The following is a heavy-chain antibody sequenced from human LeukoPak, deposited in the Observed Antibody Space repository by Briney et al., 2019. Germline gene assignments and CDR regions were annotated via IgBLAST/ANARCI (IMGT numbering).Heavy chain of an antibody. Sequence: ASVKVSCKASGYTFTGYYMHWVRQAPGQGLEWMGWINPNSGGTNYAQKFQGRVTMTRDTSISTAYMELSRLRSDDTAVYYCARDPNTYYYDSSGPACDYWGQGTLVTVSS. CDR3: ARDPNTYYYDSSGPACDY. J-gene: IGHJ4*02. CDR2: INPNSGGT. D-gene: IGHD3-22*01. V-gene: IGHV1-2*02. CDR1: GYTFTGYY.